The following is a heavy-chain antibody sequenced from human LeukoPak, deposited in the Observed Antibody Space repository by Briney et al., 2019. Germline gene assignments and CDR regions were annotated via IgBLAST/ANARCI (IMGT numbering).Heavy chain of an antibody. V-gene: IGHV3-7*01. CDR1: GFTFSSYW. J-gene: IGHJ4*02. Sequence: GGSLRLSCAASGFTFSSYWMSWVRQAPGKGLEWVANIKQDGSEKYYVDSVKGRFTISRDNAKNSLYLQMNSLRAEDTAVYYCATVTDPFPFDYWGQGTLVTVSS. CDR3: ATVTDPFPFDY. D-gene: IGHD2/OR15-2a*01. CDR2: IKQDGSEK.